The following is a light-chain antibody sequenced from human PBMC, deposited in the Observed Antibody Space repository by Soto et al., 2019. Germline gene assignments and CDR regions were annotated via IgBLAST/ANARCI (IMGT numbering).Light chain of an antibody. V-gene: IGKV3-20*01. CDR3: QQYDSSPPSWT. CDR2: GAS. CDR1: QSVSSSY. Sequence: ETVLTQSPGTLSLSPGERATLSCRASQSVSSSYLAWYQQKPGQAPRLLIYGASSRATGIPDRFSGSGSGTDFTHTIIRLQPEEFAVYSCQQYDSSPPSWTFGQGTKVEIK. J-gene: IGKJ1*01.